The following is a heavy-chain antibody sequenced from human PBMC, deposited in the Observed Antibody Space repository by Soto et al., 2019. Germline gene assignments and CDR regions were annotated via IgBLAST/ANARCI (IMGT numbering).Heavy chain of an antibody. V-gene: IGHV6-1*01. Sequence: SQTLSLTCAISGDSVSSNTASWNWIRQSPSRGLEWLGRTYFRSKWYNDCAVSVKSRIIINPDTSNNQFSLQLNSVTPEDTAVYFCAKGDNLGPKTGYAFDPWGQGIIVTVPS. CDR3: AKGDNLGPKTGYAFDP. CDR1: GDSVSSNTAS. CDR2: TYFRSKWYN. J-gene: IGHJ5*02. D-gene: IGHD5-12*01.